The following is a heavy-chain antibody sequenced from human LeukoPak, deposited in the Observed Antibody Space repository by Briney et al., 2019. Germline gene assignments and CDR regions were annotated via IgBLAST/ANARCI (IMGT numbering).Heavy chain of an antibody. Sequence: SETLSLTCAVYGGSFSGYYWSWIRQPPGKGLEWIGEINHSGSTNYNPSLKSRVTTSVDTSKNQFSLKLSSVTAADTAVYYCARVGGYDSEGPRVEGYYYDSSGYYYYFDYWGQGTLVTVSS. D-gene: IGHD3-22*01. CDR3: ARVGGYDSEGPRVEGYYYDSSGYYYYFDY. J-gene: IGHJ4*02. V-gene: IGHV4-34*01. CDR2: INHSGST. CDR1: GGSFSGYY.